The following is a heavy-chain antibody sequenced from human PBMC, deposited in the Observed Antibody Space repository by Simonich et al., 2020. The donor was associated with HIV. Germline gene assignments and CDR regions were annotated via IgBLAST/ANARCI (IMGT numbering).Heavy chain of an antibody. V-gene: IGHV4-34*01. CDR1: GETFSAYY. CDR3: ASRRLWNSSPFDY. CDR2: INHSGST. J-gene: IGHJ4*02. Sequence: QVQLQQWGAGLLKPSETLSLICAVYGETFSAYYWSWIRQSPGKGLEWIGEINHSGSTNYNPSLKSRVTISVDTSKNQFSLKVSSVTAADTAVYYCASRRLWNSSPFDYWGQGTLVTVS. D-gene: IGHD6-13*01.